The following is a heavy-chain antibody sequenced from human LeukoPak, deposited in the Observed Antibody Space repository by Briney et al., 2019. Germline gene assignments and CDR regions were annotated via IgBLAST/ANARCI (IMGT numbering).Heavy chain of an antibody. J-gene: IGHJ4*02. CDR3: VRELGGTYSIDY. Sequence: ASVKVSCKASGYTFNNYGISWVRQAPGQGLEWMGWISGYNGNTNYAQKLQGRVTLTTDTSTSTAYMELRSLRSDDTAVYYCVRELGGTYSIDYWGQGTLVTVSS. CDR2: ISGYNGNT. V-gene: IGHV1-18*01. D-gene: IGHD6-19*01. CDR1: GYTFNNYG.